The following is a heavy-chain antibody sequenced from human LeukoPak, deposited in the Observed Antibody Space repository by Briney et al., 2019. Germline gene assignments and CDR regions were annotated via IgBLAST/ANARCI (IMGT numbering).Heavy chain of an antibody. V-gene: IGHV4-34*01. Sequence: SETLSLTCAVYGGSFSGYYWSWIRQPPGKGLEWIGEINHSGNYNPSLKSRVTISVDTSRNQFSLKLTSVTAADTAVYFCAGSGSPSTTRRGKQGPPSYMDVWGKGTTVTVSS. CDR2: INHSG. CDR3: AGSGSPSTTRRGKQGPPSYMDV. CDR1: GGSFSGYY. D-gene: IGHD2-15*01. J-gene: IGHJ6*03.